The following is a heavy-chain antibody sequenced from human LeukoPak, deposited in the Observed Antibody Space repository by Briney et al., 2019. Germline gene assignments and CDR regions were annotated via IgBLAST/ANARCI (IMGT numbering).Heavy chain of an antibody. J-gene: IGHJ3*02. CDR1: GFTFSSYG. CDR3: AKGDSGSYPGDAFDI. V-gene: IGHV3-30*18. Sequence: GGSLRLSRAASGFTFSSYGMHWVRQAPGKGLEWVAVISYDGSNKYHADSVKGRFTISRDNSKNTLYLQMNSLRAEDTALYYCAKGDSGSYPGDAFDIWGQGTMVTVSS. D-gene: IGHD1-26*01. CDR2: ISYDGSNK.